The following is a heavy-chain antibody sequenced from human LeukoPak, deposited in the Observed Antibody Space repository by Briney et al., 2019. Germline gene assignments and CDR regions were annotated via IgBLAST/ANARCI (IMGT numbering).Heavy chain of an antibody. CDR1: GYTFTSYA. D-gene: IGHD6-19*01. V-gene: IGHV1-3*01. Sequence: ASVKVSCKASGYTFTSYARHWVRQAPGQRREWMGGINAGNGNTKYSQKFQVRVTSTRDTSASTAYMELSSLRSEDTAVYYCARAQWLETEYFQHWGQGTLVTVSS. CDR3: ARAQWLETEYFQH. CDR2: INAGNGNT. J-gene: IGHJ1*01.